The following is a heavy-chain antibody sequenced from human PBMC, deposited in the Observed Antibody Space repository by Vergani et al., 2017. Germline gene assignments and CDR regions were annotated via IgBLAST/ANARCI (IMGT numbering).Heavy chain of an antibody. CDR1: GYSFTSYW. D-gene: IGHD6-19*01. J-gene: IGHJ5*02. V-gene: IGHV5-10-1*01. CDR2: IDPSDSYT. Sequence: EVQLVQSGAEVKKPGESLRISCKGSGYSFTSYWISWVRQMPGKGLEWMGRIDPSDSYTNYSPSFQGHVTISADKSISTAYLQWSSRKAADTAMYYCAGVGGRGWRVRGNNWFDPWGQGTLVTVSS. CDR3: AGVGGRGWRVRGNNWFDP.